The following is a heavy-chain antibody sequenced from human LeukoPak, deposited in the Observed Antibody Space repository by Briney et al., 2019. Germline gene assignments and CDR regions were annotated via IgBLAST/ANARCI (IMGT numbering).Heavy chain of an antibody. CDR2: ISWNSGSI. CDR1: GFTFDDYA. V-gene: IGHV3-9*01. J-gene: IGHJ4*02. CDR3: AKDISSSWYGSFDY. D-gene: IGHD6-13*01. Sequence: GGSLRLSCAASGFTFDDYAMHWVRQAPGKGLEWVSGISWNSGSIGYADSVKGRFTISRDNAKNSLYLQMNSLRAEDTALYYCAKDISSSWYGSFDYWGRGTLVTVSS.